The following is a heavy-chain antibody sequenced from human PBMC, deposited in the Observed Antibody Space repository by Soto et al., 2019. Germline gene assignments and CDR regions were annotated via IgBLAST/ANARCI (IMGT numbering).Heavy chain of an antibody. CDR1: GFTFGSNW. D-gene: IGHD1-26*01. J-gene: IGHJ1*01. CDR3: ARELIVGPAEYFQH. V-gene: IGHV3-7*01. CDR2: INQDGSEN. Sequence: PVGSLRLSCAASGFTFGSNWMSWVRQVPWKGLEWVANINQDGSENYYLDSVKGRFTISRDNAKSSLYLQMGSLRAEDTAVYYCARELIVGPAEYFQHWGQGTLVTVS.